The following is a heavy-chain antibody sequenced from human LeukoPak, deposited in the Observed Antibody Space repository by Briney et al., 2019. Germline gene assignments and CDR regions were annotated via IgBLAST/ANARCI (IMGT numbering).Heavy chain of an antibody. CDR3: ARSRLRWPSDY. D-gene: IGHD4-23*01. J-gene: IGHJ4*02. CDR2: IIPIFGTA. V-gene: IGHV1-69*06. Sequence: RASVKVSCKASGGTFSTYGISWVRQAPGEGLEWMGGIIPIFGTANYAQKFQGRVTITADKSTSTAYMELSSLRSEDTAVYYCARSRLRWPSDYWGQGTLVTVSS. CDR1: GGTFSTYG.